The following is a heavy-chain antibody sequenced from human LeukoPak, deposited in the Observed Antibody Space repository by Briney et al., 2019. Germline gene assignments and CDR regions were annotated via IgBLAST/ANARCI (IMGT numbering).Heavy chain of an antibody. CDR3: AKGAAGLYYYYYYGMDV. CDR1: GFTFSSYG. J-gene: IGHJ6*02. Sequence: GGSLRLSCAASGFTFSSYGMHWVRQAPGKGLERVAVISYDGSNKYYADSVQGRFTISRDNSKNTLYLQMNSLRAEDTAVYYCAKGAAGLYYYYYYGMDVWGQGTTVTVSS. V-gene: IGHV3-30*18. CDR2: ISYDGSNK. D-gene: IGHD6-13*01.